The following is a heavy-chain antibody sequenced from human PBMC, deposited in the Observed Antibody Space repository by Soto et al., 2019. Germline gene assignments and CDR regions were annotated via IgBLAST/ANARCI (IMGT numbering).Heavy chain of an antibody. CDR1: GYTFTSYY. CDR3: AIEGIMITFGGVTGPNYYGMDV. D-gene: IGHD3-16*01. V-gene: IGHV1-46*01. CDR2: INPSGGST. Sequence: GASVKVSCKASGYTFTSYYMHWVRQAPGQGLEWMGIINPSGGSTSYAQKFQGRVTMTRDTSTSTVYMELSSLRSEDTAVYYCAIEGIMITFGGVTGPNYYGMDVWGQGTTVTVSS. J-gene: IGHJ6*02.